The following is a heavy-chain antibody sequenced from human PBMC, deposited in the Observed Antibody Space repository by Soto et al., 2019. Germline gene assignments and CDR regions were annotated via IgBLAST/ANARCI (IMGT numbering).Heavy chain of an antibody. CDR1: GFTFSRHA. Sequence: EVQLLESGGGLVQPGGALRLSCTASGFTFSRHAMTWVRQAPGKGLEWVSGLSDSGGSIYYADSVKGRFIISRDNSMNTLYLQTNTLRAEDTAIYYCAKVSSSWYAGFFDLWGQGTLVTVSS. J-gene: IGHJ4*02. V-gene: IGHV3-23*01. CDR3: AKVSSSWYAGFFDL. CDR2: LSDSGGSI. D-gene: IGHD6-13*01.